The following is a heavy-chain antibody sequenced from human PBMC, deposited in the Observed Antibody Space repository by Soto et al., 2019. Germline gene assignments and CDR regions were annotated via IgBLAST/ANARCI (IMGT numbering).Heavy chain of an antibody. Sequence: QVQLVQSGAEAKKPGSSVKVSCKTSGGTFSSYAISWVRHAPGQGLEWMGGIVPLFRTTNYAQKFQGRVTITADTSTYIVYMELSGLRSGGTAVYYCARGGYSSTWSNLLDRSGLDVWGQGTTVTVSS. D-gene: IGHD6-13*01. J-gene: IGHJ6*02. CDR3: ARGGYSSTWSNLLDRSGLDV. V-gene: IGHV1-69*06. CDR2: IVPLFRTT. CDR1: GGTFSSYA.